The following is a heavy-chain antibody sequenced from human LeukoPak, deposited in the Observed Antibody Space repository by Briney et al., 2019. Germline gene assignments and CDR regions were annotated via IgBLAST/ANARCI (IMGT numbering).Heavy chain of an antibody. Sequence: SETLSLTCAVYGGSFSGYYWSWIRQPPGKGLEWIGEINHSGSTNYNPSLKSRVTISVDTSKNQFSLKLGSVTAADTAVYYCARGRGITMIVVVINRVYFDYWGQGTLVTVSS. CDR2: INHSGST. J-gene: IGHJ4*02. CDR3: ARGRGITMIVVVINRVYFDY. V-gene: IGHV4-34*01. D-gene: IGHD3-22*01. CDR1: GGSFSGYY.